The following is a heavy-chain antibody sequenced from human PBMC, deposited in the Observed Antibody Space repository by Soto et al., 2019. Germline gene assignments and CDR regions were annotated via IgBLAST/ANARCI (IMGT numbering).Heavy chain of an antibody. J-gene: IGHJ6*02. CDR1: GGSFSGYY. CDR3: ASVPPFGSGSYYYYRMDV. Sequence: SETLSLTCAVYGGSFSGYYWSWIRQPPGKGLEWIGEINHSGSTNYNPSLKSRVTISLDRSKNQFSLKLSSVTAADTAVYSCASVPPFGSGSYYYYRMDVWGQGTTVTVSS. CDR2: INHSGST. D-gene: IGHD3-10*01. V-gene: IGHV4-34*01.